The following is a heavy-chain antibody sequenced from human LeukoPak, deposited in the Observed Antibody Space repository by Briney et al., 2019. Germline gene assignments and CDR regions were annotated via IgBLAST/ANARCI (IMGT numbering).Heavy chain of an antibody. CDR1: GFTFKTYA. CDR3: GPTLGYNYSMAV. J-gene: IGHJ6*03. Sequence: PGGSLRLSCVVSGFTFKTYAMSWVRQAPGKGLEWVSAISGPGGSTYYADSVKDRFTISRDNSKNALYLQMNSLRAEDTAVYYCGPTLGYNYSMAVWGKGTTVTVSS. CDR2: ISGPGGST. D-gene: IGHD3-10*01. V-gene: IGHV3-23*01.